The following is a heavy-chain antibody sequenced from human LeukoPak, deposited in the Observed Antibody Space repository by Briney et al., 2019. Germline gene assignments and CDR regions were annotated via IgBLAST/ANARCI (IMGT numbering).Heavy chain of an antibody. Sequence: GGSLRLSCAASGFTFSSYSMNWVRQAPGKGLEWVSSISSSSSYIYYADSVKGRFTISRDNAKNSLYLQMNSLRAEDTAVYYCARVPRMTTYYDILTGHMDVWGQGTTVTVSS. J-gene: IGHJ6*02. CDR2: ISSSSSYI. D-gene: IGHD3-9*01. V-gene: IGHV3-21*01. CDR3: ARVPRMTTYYDILTGHMDV. CDR1: GFTFSSYS.